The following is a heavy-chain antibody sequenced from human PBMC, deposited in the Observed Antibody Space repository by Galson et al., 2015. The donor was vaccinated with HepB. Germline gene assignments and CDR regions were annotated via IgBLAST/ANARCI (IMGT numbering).Heavy chain of an antibody. CDR1: GYTFTSYA. CDR3: AREPSTIFANCFDY. J-gene: IGHJ4*02. CDR2: INTNTGNP. Sequence: SVKVSCKASGYTFTSYAMNWVRQAPGQGLEWMGWINTNTGNPTYAQGFTGRFVFSLDASVSTACLQISSLKAEDTAVYYCAREPSTIFANCFDYWGQGTLVTVSS. V-gene: IGHV7-4-1*02. D-gene: IGHD3-3*01.